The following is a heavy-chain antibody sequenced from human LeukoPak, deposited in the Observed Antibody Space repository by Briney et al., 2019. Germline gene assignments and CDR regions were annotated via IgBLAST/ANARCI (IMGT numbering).Heavy chain of an antibody. CDR1: GGSFSGYY. CDR2: INHSGST. CDR3: ARDVPSTGSYQGPFDY. Sequence: SETLSLTCAVYGGSFSGYYWSWIRQPPGKGLEWIGEINHSGSTNYNPSLKSRVTISVDTSKNQFSLKVSSVTAADTAVYYCARDVPSTGSYQGPFDYWGQGTLVTVSS. V-gene: IGHV4-34*01. J-gene: IGHJ4*02. D-gene: IGHD1-26*01.